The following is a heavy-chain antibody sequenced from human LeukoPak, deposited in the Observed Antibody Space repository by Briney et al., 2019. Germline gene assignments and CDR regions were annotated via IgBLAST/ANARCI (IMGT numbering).Heavy chain of an antibody. V-gene: IGHV3-9*01. CDR3: AKDIGGSYESRAFDI. J-gene: IGHJ3*02. D-gene: IGHD1-26*01. CDR1: GFTFDDYA. CDR2: ISWNSGSI. Sequence: GGSQRLSCAASGFTFDDYAMHWVRQAPGKGLEWVSVISWNSGSIGCADSVKGRFTISRDNAKNSLYLQMNSLRAEDTALYYCAKDIGGSYESRAFDIWGQGTMVTVSS.